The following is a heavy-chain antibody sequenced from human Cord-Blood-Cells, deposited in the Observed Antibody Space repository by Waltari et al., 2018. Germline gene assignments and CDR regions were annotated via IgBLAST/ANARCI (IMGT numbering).Heavy chain of an antibody. V-gene: IGHV3-53*02. J-gene: IGHJ4*02. D-gene: IGHD1-26*01. CDR1: GFTVSSNY. CDR3: ARATWELLPFDY. CDR2: IYSGGST. Sequence: EVQLVETGGGLIQPGGSLRLSCAASGFTVSSNYMSWVRQAPGKGLEWVSVIYSGGSTYYADSVKGRFTISRDNSKNTLYLQMNSLRAEDTAVYYCARATWELLPFDYWGQGTLVTVSS.